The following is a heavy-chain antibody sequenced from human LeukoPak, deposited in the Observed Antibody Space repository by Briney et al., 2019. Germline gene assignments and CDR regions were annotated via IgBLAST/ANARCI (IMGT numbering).Heavy chain of an antibody. Sequence: SETLSLTCAVSGYSISSGYYWGWIRQPPGKGLEWIGGIYHSGSTYYNPSLKSRVTISVDTSKNQFSLKLSSVTAADTAVYYCARLTTTIFLNWFDPWGQGTLVTVSS. V-gene: IGHV4-38-2*01. CDR2: IYHSGST. J-gene: IGHJ5*02. CDR1: GYSISSGYY. D-gene: IGHD3-3*01. CDR3: ARLTTTIFLNWFDP.